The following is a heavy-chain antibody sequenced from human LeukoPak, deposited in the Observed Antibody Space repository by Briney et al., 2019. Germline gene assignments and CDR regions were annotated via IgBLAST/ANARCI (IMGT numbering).Heavy chain of an antibody. V-gene: IGHV3-30*18. J-gene: IGHJ4*02. CDR3: AKGASDMVLN. CDR1: GFTFSSYG. Sequence: PGGSLRLSCAASGFTFSSYGMHWVRQAPGKGLEWVAVISYDGSNKYYADSVKGRFTISRDNSKNTLYLQMNSLRAEDTAVYYCAKGASDMVLNWGQGTLVTVSS. CDR2: ISYDGSNK. D-gene: IGHD2-15*01.